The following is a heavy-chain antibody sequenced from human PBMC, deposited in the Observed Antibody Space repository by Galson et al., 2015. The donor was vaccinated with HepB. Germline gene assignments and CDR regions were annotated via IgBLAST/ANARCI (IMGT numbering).Heavy chain of an antibody. J-gene: IGHJ6*02. CDR2: ISSSSSYT. CDR3: ARGAYDSSGYYFPNDYYYYGMDV. Sequence: SLRLSCAASGFTFSDYYMSWIRQAPGKGLEWVSYISSSSSYTNYADSVKGRFTISRDNAKNSLYLQMNSLRAEGTAVYYCARGAYDSSGYYFPNDYYYYGMDVWGQGTTVTVSS. CDR1: GFTFSDYY. V-gene: IGHV3-11*06. D-gene: IGHD3-22*01.